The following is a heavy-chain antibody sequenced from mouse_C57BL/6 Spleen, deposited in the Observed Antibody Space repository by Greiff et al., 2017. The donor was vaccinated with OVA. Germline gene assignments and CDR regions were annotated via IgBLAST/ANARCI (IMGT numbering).Heavy chain of an antibody. J-gene: IGHJ2*01. Sequence: EVQVVESGGGLVKPGGSLKLSCAASGFTFSDYGMHWVRQAPEKGLEWVAYISSGSSTIYYADTVKGRFTISRDNAKNTLFLQMTILRSEDTAMYYCARSVITTVVALDYWGQGTTLTVSS. CDR3: ARSVITTVVALDY. V-gene: IGHV5-17*01. D-gene: IGHD1-1*01. CDR2: ISSGSSTI. CDR1: GFTFSDYG.